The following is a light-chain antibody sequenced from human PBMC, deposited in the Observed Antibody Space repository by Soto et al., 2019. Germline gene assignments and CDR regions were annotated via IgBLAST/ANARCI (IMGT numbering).Light chain of an antibody. V-gene: IGKV1-5*01. CDR3: QPYNSYSQT. CDR1: QSISSW. Sequence: DIQMTQSPSTLSASVGDRVTITCRASQSISSWLAWYQQKPGKAPKLLIYDASSLESVVPSRFSGSGSGTEFTLTISSLQPDDFATYYCQPYNSYSQTFGQGTKVEIK. J-gene: IGKJ1*01. CDR2: DAS.